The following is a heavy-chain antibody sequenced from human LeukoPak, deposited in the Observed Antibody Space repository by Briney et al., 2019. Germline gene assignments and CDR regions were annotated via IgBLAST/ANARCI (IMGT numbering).Heavy chain of an antibody. D-gene: IGHD5-24*01. Sequence: ASVKVSCKASGYTFTNSYIHWVRQAPGQVVEWMGLINPDGGNTNYAQNFQGRVTLTRDTSTSTVYMELSSLRSEDTAIYYCARIRDGYNDAYDIWGQGTVVTVPS. J-gene: IGHJ3*02. CDR2: INPDGGNT. CDR1: GYTFTNSY. CDR3: ARIRDGYNDAYDI. V-gene: IGHV1-46*01.